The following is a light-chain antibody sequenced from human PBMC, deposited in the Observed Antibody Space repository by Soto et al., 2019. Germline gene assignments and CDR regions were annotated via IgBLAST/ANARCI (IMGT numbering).Light chain of an antibody. Sequence: EIVMTQSPANLSASPGERATLSCRASQSVSSNLAWYQQKPGQGPRLLIYGASTRATGIPARFSGSGSGTEFAITISSLQSEDFAVYYCQQYNKWPPYTFGQGTKVEIK. J-gene: IGKJ2*01. CDR1: QSVSSN. V-gene: IGKV3-15*01. CDR2: GAS. CDR3: QQYNKWPPYT.